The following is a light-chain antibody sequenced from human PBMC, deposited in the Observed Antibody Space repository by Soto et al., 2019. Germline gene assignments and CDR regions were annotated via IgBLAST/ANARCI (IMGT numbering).Light chain of an antibody. CDR2: ATS. CDR1: QSVDSTY. CDR3: QQYGSSVT. Sequence: EIVLTQSRCTLSLSPGERATLSCRDSQSVDSTYLAWYQQKPDQSPRLLIYATSTRAADIPDRFSGSGSGTDFSLTISRLEPEDFAVYYCQQYGSSVTLGQGTRLEI. V-gene: IGKV3-20*01. J-gene: IGKJ5*01.